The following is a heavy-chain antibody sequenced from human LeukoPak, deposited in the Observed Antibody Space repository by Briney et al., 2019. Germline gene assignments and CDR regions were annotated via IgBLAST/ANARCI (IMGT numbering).Heavy chain of an antibody. CDR2: SSPYNGKT. CDR1: GYSFINYG. J-gene: IGHJ5*02. V-gene: IGHV1-18*01. CDR3: ARGGIDIVTVPVSNWFDP. D-gene: IGHD2/OR15-2a*01. Sequence: ASVKVSCKASGYSFINYGITWVRQAPGQGLEWMGWSSPYNGKTNYAQKSQGRVTMTTDTSTNTAYMELRSLRSDDTAVYYCARGGIDIVTVPVSNWFDPWGQGTLVTVSS.